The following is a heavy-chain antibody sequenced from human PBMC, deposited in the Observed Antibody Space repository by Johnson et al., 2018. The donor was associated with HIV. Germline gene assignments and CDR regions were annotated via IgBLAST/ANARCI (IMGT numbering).Heavy chain of an antibody. V-gene: IGHV3-30-3*01. J-gene: IGHJ3*02. CDR2: ISYDGSNK. CDR1: GFTFSSYA. Sequence: QVQLVESGGGVVQPGRSLRLSCAASGFTFSSYAMHWVRQAPGKGLEWVAVISYDGSNKYYADSVKGRFTISRDNAKNSLYLQMNSLRAEDTAVYYCARARQAAFDIWGQGTMVTVSS. CDR3: ARARQAAFDI.